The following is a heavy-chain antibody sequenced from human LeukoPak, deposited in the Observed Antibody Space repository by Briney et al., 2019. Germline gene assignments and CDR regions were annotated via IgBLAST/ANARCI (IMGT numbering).Heavy chain of an antibody. D-gene: IGHD3-22*01. Sequence: PSETLSLTCAVSGYSFSTSNWWGLIRPPPGKGLEWFGYIYYSGSTFYDPSLKSRVTMSVDTSNNQFPLKLSSVTAGDSAVYFCARNEYESSGFDFWGQGALVTVSS. CDR2: IYYSGST. J-gene: IGHJ4*02. CDR3: ARNEYESSGFDF. V-gene: IGHV4-28*01. CDR1: GYSFSTSNW.